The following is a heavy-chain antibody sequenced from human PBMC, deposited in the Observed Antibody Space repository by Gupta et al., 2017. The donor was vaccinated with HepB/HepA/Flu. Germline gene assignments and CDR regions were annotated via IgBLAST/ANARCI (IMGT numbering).Heavy chain of an antibody. D-gene: IGHD3-22*01. CDR2: ISGDGSGT. CDR3: VRGRYSYDVSGTFDF. Sequence: DVQLLESGGGVLQPGGSRRLYCIASGFHFGEFALHWVRQRPGKGLEWVSVISGDGSGTYYADSVKGRFTISRDNSENSLFLQMNSLTIEDTALYYCVRGRYSYDVSGTFDFWGQGTLVTVSS. CDR1: GFHFGEFA. J-gene: IGHJ4*02. V-gene: IGHV3-43*02.